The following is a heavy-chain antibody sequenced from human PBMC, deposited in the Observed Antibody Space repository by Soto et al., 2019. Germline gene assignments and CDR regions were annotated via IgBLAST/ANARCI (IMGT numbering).Heavy chain of an antibody. V-gene: IGHV4-39*01. CDR1: GDSISDTIYY. CDR2: IHHSVTT. Sequence: PSETLSLTCRVSGDSISDTIYYCGWVRQPPGKGLEWIGSIHHSVTTQFHPSLKTRVTISVDTSKNEFSLGLRSVTAADTAVYYCVRHLKAVAAAMPYWGEGIQATVSS. D-gene: IGHD6-19*01. J-gene: IGHJ4*02. CDR3: VRHLKAVAAAMPY.